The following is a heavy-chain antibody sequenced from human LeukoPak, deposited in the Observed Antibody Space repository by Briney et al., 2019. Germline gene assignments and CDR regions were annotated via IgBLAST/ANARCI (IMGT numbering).Heavy chain of an antibody. Sequence: NPSETLSLTCAVYGGSFSGYYWSWIRQPPGKGLEWIGEINHSGSTNYNPSLKSRVTISVDTSKNQFSLKLTSVTAADTAVYYCARDGAYAPLLHYWGQGTLVTVSS. D-gene: IGHD4/OR15-4a*01. V-gene: IGHV4-34*01. CDR2: INHSGST. J-gene: IGHJ4*02. CDR1: GGSFSGYY. CDR3: ARDGAYAPLLHY.